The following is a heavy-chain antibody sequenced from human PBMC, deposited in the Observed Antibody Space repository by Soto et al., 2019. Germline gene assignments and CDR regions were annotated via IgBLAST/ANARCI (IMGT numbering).Heavy chain of an antibody. J-gene: IGHJ4*02. CDR3: AHRYGGNDYRWYFDS. CDR2: ISWKDEK. CDR1: GFSLSTSGAG. D-gene: IGHD3-16*02. Sequence: QITLKESGPTLVKPTQTLTVTCTFSGFSLSTSGAGVGWIRQSPGKAPEWLALISWKDEKRYNPGLKSRLTITTDTSKNQVVLTMTDLDPVDTATYFCAHRYGGNDYRWYFDSWGQVTLVTVSS. V-gene: IGHV2-5*01.